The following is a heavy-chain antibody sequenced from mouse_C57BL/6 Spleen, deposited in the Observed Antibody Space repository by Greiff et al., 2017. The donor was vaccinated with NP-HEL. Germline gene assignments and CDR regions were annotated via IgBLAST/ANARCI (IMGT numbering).Heavy chain of an antibody. V-gene: IGHV3-6*01. D-gene: IGHD1-1*01. J-gene: IGHJ2*01. CDR2: ISYDGSN. CDR1: GYSITSGYY. CDR3: ARDGPGVATDY. Sequence: EVQLQESGPGLVKPSQSLSLTCSVTGYSITSGYYWNWIRQFPGNKLEWMGYISYDGSNNYNPSLKNRISITRDTSKNQFFLKLNSVTTEDTATYYCARDGPGVATDYWGQGTTLTVSS.